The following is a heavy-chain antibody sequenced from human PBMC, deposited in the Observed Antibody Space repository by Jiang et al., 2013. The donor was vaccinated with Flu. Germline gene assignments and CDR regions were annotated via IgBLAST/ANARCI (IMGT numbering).Heavy chain of an antibody. V-gene: IGHV3-13*01. Sequence: VQLLESGGGLEQPGGSLRLSCAASGFTFSSYDMHWVRQATGKGLEWVSGIGTAGDTYYTGSVQGRFTISRENAKNSLYLQMNSLRAEDTAVYYCARGSGPFGELGSTALSWFDPWGQGTLVTVSS. CDR3: ARGSGPFGELGSTALSWFDP. D-gene: IGHD3-10*01. J-gene: IGHJ5*02. CDR1: GFTFSSYD. CDR2: IGTAGDT.